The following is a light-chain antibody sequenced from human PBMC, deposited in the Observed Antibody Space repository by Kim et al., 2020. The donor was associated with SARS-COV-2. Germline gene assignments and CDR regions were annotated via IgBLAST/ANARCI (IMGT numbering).Light chain of an antibody. Sequence: SVYPEQTASITCAGDKLGDNYACWYQQKPGQSAVLVIYQNNRPPSGIPERFSGSNSENTATLTISGTQAMDEADYYCQAWDSSTAVFGGGTQLTVL. J-gene: IGLJ3*02. CDR1: KLGDNY. CDR2: QNN. CDR3: QAWDSSTAV. V-gene: IGLV3-1*01.